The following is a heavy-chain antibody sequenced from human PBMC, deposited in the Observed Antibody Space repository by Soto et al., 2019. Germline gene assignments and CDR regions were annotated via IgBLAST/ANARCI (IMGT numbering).Heavy chain of an antibody. D-gene: IGHD3-10*01. J-gene: IGHJ6*02. CDR2: ISHSGTT. V-gene: IGHV4-4*02. Sequence: QVQLQESGPGLVKPSGTLSLTCAVSGGSISSSNCCTWVRHCPGKGLEWIGEISHSGTTNYNPSLKSRLTISLAEAKNQFSPQLSSVTAVEAAVYYWPRYGALRVYGMDVWGPGTAVTVSS. CDR3: PRYGALRVYGMDV. CDR1: GGSISSSNC.